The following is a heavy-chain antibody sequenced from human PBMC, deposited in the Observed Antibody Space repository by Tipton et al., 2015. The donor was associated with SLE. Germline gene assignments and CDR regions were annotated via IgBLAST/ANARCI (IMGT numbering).Heavy chain of an antibody. CDR2: IYYSGGT. CDR1: GGSISSYY. V-gene: IGHV4-59*01. D-gene: IGHD6-19*01. Sequence: LRLSCTVSGGSISSYYWSWIRQPPGKGLEWIGYIYYSGGTNYNPSLKSRVTISVDTSKNQFSLKLSSVTAADTAVYYCARGWWFDPWGQGTLVTVSS. J-gene: IGHJ5*02. CDR3: ARGWWFDP.